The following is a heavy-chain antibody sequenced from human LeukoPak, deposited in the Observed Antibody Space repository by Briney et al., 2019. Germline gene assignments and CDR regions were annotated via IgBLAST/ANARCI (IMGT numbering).Heavy chain of an antibody. CDR3: ARIYSSSWYGDY. CDR1: GFTFSSYE. Sequence: PGGSLRLSCAASGFTFSSYEMNWVRQAPGKGLEWVANIKQDGSEKYYVDSVKGRFTISRDNAKNSLYLQMNSLRAEDTAVYYCARIYSSSWYGDYWGQGTLVTVSS. CDR2: IKQDGSEK. J-gene: IGHJ4*02. V-gene: IGHV3-7*01. D-gene: IGHD6-13*01.